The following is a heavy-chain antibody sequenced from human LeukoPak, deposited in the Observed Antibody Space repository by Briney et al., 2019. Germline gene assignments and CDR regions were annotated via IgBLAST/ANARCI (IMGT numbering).Heavy chain of an antibody. CDR1: GFSFTNAW. J-gene: IGHJ6*03. V-gene: IGHV3-15*01. D-gene: IGHD1-1*01. CDR3: AHLRPNDDYYYYMDV. CDR2: LKSRVDGGAA. Sequence: GGSLRLSCEASGFSFTNAWMSWVRLAPGKGLEWVGRLKSRVDGGAADYAAPVKSRFTISRDDSKDTLYLQMNSLKNEDTGIYYCAHLRPNDDYYYYMDVWGKGTTVTVAS.